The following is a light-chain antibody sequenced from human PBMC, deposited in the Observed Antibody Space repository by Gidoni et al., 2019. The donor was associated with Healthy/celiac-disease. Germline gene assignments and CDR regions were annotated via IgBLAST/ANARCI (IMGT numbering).Light chain of an antibody. V-gene: IGKV3-11*01. CDR2: DAS. Sequence: EIVLTQSPATLSLSPGERATLSCRASQSVSSYLAWYQQKPSQAPRLLIYDASNGATGIPARFSGSGSGTDFTLTISSLEPEDFAVYYCQQRSNWPLTFGGGTKVEIK. J-gene: IGKJ4*01. CDR1: QSVSSY. CDR3: QQRSNWPLT.